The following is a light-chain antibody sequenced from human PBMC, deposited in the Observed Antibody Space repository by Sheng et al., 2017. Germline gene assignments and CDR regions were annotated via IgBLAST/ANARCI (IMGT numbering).Light chain of an antibody. J-gene: IGKJ4*01. Sequence: IQLTQSPSSLSASVGDRVTITCRASQSIATSLAWYQQKPGKAPKLLISLTSTLESGVPSRFSGSGSGTDFTLTISSLQPEDCATYYCQQADSFPLTFGGGTKVEIK. CDR1: QSIATS. CDR3: QQADSFPLT. V-gene: IGKV1-12*01. CDR2: LTS.